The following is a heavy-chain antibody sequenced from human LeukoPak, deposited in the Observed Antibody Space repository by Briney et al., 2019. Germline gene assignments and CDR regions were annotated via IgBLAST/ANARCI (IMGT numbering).Heavy chain of an antibody. CDR1: VGSLSSFY. V-gene: IGHV4-59*01. Sequence: KPLETLSLPRTVSVGSLSSFYWSGVPQPPGKGRGWGGDIYYSGSTNYNPSLKSRVTISVDTSKNQFSLKLSSVTAADTAVYYCARAAGVPVAFDIWGQGTVVTVSS. CDR3: ARAAGVPVAFDI. CDR2: IYYSGST. J-gene: IGHJ3*02. D-gene: IGHD2-8*01.